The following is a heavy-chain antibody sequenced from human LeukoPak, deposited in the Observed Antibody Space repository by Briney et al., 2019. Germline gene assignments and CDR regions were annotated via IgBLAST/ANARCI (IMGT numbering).Heavy chain of an antibody. V-gene: IGHV4-59*08. CDR3: ARHSGSGWYDY. J-gene: IGHJ4*02. CDR2: IYYSGST. CDR1: GGSISSYY. Sequence: SETLSLTCTVSGGSISSYYWSWTRQPPGKGLEWIGYIYYSGSTNYNPSLKSRVTISVDTSKNQFSLKLSSVTAADTAVYYCARHSGSGWYDYWGQGTLVTVSS. D-gene: IGHD6-19*01.